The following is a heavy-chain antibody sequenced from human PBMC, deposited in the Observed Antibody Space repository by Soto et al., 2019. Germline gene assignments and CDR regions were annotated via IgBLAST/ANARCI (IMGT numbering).Heavy chain of an antibody. Sequence: SETLSLTCAVYGGSFSGYYWSWIRQPPGKGLEWIGEINHSGSTNYNPSLKSRVTISVDTSKNQFSLKLSSVTAADTAVYYCARAHGGRWFDPWGQGTLVTVS. CDR1: GGSFSGYY. CDR3: ARAHGGRWFDP. CDR2: INHSGST. J-gene: IGHJ5*02. V-gene: IGHV4-34*01.